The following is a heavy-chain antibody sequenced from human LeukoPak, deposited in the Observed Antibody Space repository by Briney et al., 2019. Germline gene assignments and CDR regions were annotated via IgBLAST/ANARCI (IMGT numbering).Heavy chain of an antibody. V-gene: IGHV5-51*01. D-gene: IGHD4-17*01. Sequence: GGSLQISCQSSGCNFAPYWIVWVRQLPGKGLEWMGITFAGYSYTIYSPSFQGQVTMSVDKSISTAYLQWSSLKASDTAMYYCARHFHPAETTGGYFDLWGRGTLVTVSA. CDR2: TFAGYSYT. J-gene: IGHJ2*01. CDR1: GCNFAPYW. CDR3: ARHFHPAETTGGYFDL.